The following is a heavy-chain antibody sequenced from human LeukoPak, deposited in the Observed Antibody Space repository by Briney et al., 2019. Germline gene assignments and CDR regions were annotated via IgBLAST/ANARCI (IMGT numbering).Heavy chain of an antibody. CDR2: ITVNGANT. V-gene: IGHV3-23*01. Sequence: PGGSLRLSCAASGFALSSYAMNWVRQAPGKGLEWVSGITVNGANTYYADSVKGRFTISKDTSNNILYMQMSGLSAEDAAVYYCARLDYFDYWGQGTLVAVSS. J-gene: IGHJ4*02. CDR1: GFALSSYA. D-gene: IGHD6-19*01. CDR3: ARLDYFDY.